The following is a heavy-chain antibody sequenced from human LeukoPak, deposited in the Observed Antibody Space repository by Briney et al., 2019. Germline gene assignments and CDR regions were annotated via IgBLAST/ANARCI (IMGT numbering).Heavy chain of an antibody. V-gene: IGHV1-8*01. J-gene: IGHJ4*02. D-gene: IGHD5-12*01. CDR3: ARNWKGSRYSGYGNFDY. Sequence: ASVKVSCKASGYTFTSYDINWVRQATGQGLEWMGWMSPNSGNTGHAQKFQGRVTMTRNTSISTAYMELSSLRSEDTAVYYCARNWKGSRYSGYGNFDYWGQGTLVTVSS. CDR2: MSPNSGNT. CDR1: GYTFTSYD.